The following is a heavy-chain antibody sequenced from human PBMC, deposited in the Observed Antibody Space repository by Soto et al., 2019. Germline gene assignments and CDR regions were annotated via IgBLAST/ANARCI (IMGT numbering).Heavy chain of an antibody. V-gene: IGHV3-23*01. CDR3: AKDVSSGWGNWLDP. CDR1: GFTFSSYA. J-gene: IGHJ5*02. Sequence: EVQLLESGGGLVQPGGSLRLSCAASGFTFSSYAMSWVRQAPGKGLEWVSAISGSGGSRYYADSVKGRFTISRDNSKSTLYLQMNSLRAEDTAIYYCAKDVSSGWGNWLDPWGQGTLVTVSS. CDR2: ISGSGGSR. D-gene: IGHD6-19*01.